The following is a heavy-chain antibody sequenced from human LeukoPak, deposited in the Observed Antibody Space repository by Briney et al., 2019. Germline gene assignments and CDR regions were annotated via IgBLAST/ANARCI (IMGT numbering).Heavy chain of an antibody. V-gene: IGHV4-59*01. J-gene: IGHJ3*02. CDR1: GGSISSYY. D-gene: IGHD3-10*01. CDR2: ISYSGST. CDR3: ARVFRGVIWAFDI. Sequence: SETLSLTCTVSGGSISSYYWSWIRQSPGKGLEWIGYISYSGSTNYNPSLKSRVTISVDTSKNQFSLKLSSVTAADTAVYCCARVFRGVIWAFDIWGQGTMVTVSS.